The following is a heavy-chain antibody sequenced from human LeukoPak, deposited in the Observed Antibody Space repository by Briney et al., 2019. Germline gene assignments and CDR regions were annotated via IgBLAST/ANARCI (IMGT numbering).Heavy chain of an antibody. D-gene: IGHD2-2*01. Sequence: GRSLRLSFAASGFTFDDYAMHWVRQAPGKGLDWVSVIRWYSGSIGYAVSVKGRFTISRDNAKNSLYLQMNSLRAEDTALYYCAKDMAFSTYYYYGMDVWGQGTTVTVSS. CDR2: IRWYSGSI. J-gene: IGHJ6*02. V-gene: IGHV3-9*01. CDR1: GFTFDDYA. CDR3: AKDMAFSTYYYYGMDV.